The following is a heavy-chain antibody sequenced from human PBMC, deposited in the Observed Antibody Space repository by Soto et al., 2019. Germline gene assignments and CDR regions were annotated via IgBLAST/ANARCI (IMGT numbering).Heavy chain of an antibody. J-gene: IGHJ6*02. D-gene: IGHD2-8*01. CDR3: ARPLVDEYCTNGVCSKGAYYYGMDV. CDR1: GYSFTSYW. Sequence: GESLKISCKGSGYSFTSYWIGWVRQMPGKGLEWMGIIYPGDSDTRYSPSFQGQVTISADKSISTAYLQWSSLKASDTAMYYCARPLVDEYCTNGVCSKGAYYYGMDVWGQGTTVTVSS. CDR2: IYPGDSDT. V-gene: IGHV5-51*01.